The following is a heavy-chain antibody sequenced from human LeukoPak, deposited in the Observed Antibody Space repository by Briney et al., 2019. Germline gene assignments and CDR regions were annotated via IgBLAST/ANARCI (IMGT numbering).Heavy chain of an antibody. V-gene: IGHV4-39*01. CDR3: ARQRADYYYYYIDV. J-gene: IGHJ6*03. CDR2: IYYSETT. Sequence: SETLFLTCTVSGGSISSSNYYWDWIRQPPGKGLEWIGSIYYSETTYDNPSLKSRVTMSIDTSKNQFSLKLSSVTAADSAVYYCARQRADYYYYYIDVWGKGTTVTVS. CDR1: GGSISSSNYY.